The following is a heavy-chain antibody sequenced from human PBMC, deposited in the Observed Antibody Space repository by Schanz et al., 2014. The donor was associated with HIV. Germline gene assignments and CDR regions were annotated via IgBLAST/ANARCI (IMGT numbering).Heavy chain of an antibody. D-gene: IGHD3-3*01. J-gene: IGHJ6*02. CDR2: IKSKTDGETT. Sequence: EVQLLESGGGLVQPGGSLRLSCAASGFTFSSFGMHWVRQAPGKGLEWVGLIKSKTDGETTDYAAPVKGRFTISRDDSKTTLFLQMNSLKSEDTAVYYCTTRRVLGVNLDVWGQGTTVTVSS. CDR1: GFTFSSFG. CDR3: TTRRVLGVNLDV. V-gene: IGHV3-15*01.